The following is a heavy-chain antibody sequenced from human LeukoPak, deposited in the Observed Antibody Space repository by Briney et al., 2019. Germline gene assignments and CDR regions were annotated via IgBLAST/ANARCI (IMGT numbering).Heavy chain of an antibody. D-gene: IGHD2-2*02. CDR1: GGSISSNNW. CDR3: ARRTIYCSSTSCYNGFDY. CDR2: IYHGGST. Sequence: PSGTLSLTCAVSGGSISSNNWWSWVRQPPGKGLEWIGEIYHGGSTSYNPSLKSRIAMSVDRSRNQFSLQLSSVTAADTAVYYCARRTIYCSSTSCYNGFDYWGQGTLVTVSS. V-gene: IGHV4-4*02. J-gene: IGHJ4*02.